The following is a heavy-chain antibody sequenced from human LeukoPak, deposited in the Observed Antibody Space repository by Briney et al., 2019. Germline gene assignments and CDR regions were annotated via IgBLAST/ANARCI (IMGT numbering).Heavy chain of an antibody. CDR1: GYTFTSYY. CDR3: ARGLGDYNTDWFPVSGY. V-gene: IGHV1-8*02. CDR2: MNPGKGDT. D-gene: IGHD3-9*01. Sequence: GASVKVSCKASGYTFTSYYMHWVRQATGQGLEWMGWMNPGKGDTAYAQKFQGRVAMTRDTSMSTAYMELNNLGSEDTAIYYCARGLGDYNTDWFPVSGYWGQGTPVTVSS. J-gene: IGHJ4*02.